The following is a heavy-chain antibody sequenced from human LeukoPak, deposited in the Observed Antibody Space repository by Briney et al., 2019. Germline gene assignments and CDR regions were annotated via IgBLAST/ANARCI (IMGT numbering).Heavy chain of an antibody. V-gene: IGHV3-23*01. CDR1: GFTFSSYA. CDR3: GKGRGGSPFYGMDV. J-gene: IGHJ6*02. D-gene: IGHD1-26*01. Sequence: GGSLRLSCAGSGFTFSSYAMSWVRQAPGKGLEWVSTISGSGRAGTYYADSVKGRFTVSRDNSRNTLYLPMNSLRAEDTAVYYGGKGRGGSPFYGMDVWGQGTTVTVSS. CDR2: ISGSGRAGT.